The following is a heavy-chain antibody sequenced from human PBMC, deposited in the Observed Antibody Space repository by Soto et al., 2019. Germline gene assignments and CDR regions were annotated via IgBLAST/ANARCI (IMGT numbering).Heavy chain of an antibody. CDR1: GGTFSSCA. J-gene: IGHJ6*02. CDR3: ARTRCSGGSCYHYYYYGMDV. Sequence: ASVKVSCNASGGTFSSCASMWVRQSPGKGLEWMGGIIPIFGTANYAQKFQGRVTITADESTSTAYMELSSLRSEDTAVYYCARTRCSGGSCYHYYYYGMDVWGQGTTVTVSS. CDR2: IIPIFGTA. V-gene: IGHV1-69*13. D-gene: IGHD2-15*01.